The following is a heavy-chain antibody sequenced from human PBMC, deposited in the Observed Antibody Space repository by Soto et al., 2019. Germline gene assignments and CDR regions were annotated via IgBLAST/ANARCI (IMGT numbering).Heavy chain of an antibody. V-gene: IGHV2-5*02. CDR3: AHTKLLGIPDYFDY. J-gene: IGHJ4*02. Sequence: QITLKESGPTLVKPTQTLTLTCTFSGFSLSISGVGVGWIRQPPGKALEWLALIYWDDDKRYSPSLKSRLTITKDTSKNQVVLTMTNMDPVDTATYYCAHTKLLGIPDYFDYWGQGTLVTVSS. CDR1: GFSLSISGVG. D-gene: IGHD7-27*01. CDR2: IYWDDDK.